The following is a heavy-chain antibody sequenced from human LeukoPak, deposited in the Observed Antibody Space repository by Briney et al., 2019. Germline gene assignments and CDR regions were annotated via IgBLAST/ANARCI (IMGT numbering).Heavy chain of an antibody. D-gene: IGHD3-22*01. J-gene: IGHJ3*02. CDR1: GFTFSSFG. Sequence: GGTLRLSSAASGFTFSSFGMSWVRQVPGKGLEGLSDISGSGGSTDYADSVKGRFTISRDNSKNTLYLQMNSLRAEDTAVYYCAKDLLEYYYDSSGYSIDAFDIWGQGTMVTVSS. CDR3: AKDLLEYYYDSSGYSIDAFDI. V-gene: IGHV3-23*01. CDR2: ISGSGGST.